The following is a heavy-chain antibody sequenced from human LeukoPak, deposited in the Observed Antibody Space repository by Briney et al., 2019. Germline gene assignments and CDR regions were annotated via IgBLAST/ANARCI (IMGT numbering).Heavy chain of an antibody. V-gene: IGHV4-39*01. CDR2: IYYSGST. CDR1: GXSISSSSYY. CDR3: ARHLDIVATMGFDY. J-gene: IGHJ4*02. D-gene: IGHD5-12*01. Sequence: SETLSLTCTVSGXSISSSSYYWGWIRQPPGKGLEWIGSIYYSGSTYYNPSLKSRVTISVDTSKNQFSLKLSSVTAADTAVYYCARHLDIVATMGFDYWGQGTLVTVSS.